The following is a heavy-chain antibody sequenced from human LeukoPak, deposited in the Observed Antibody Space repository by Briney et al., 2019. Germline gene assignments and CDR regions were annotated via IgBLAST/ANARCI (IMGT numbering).Heavy chain of an antibody. V-gene: IGHV4-59*11. Sequence: SKTLSLACTVSGGSISSHYWSWIRQPPGKGLEWIGYIYYSGSTNYNPSLKSRVTISVDTSKNQFSLKLSSVTAADTAVYYCAREGYSYGSTRPCYYYYYMDVWGKGTTVTVSS. CDR2: IYYSGST. CDR3: AREGYSYGSTRPCYYYYYMDV. D-gene: IGHD5-18*01. CDR1: GGSISSHY. J-gene: IGHJ6*03.